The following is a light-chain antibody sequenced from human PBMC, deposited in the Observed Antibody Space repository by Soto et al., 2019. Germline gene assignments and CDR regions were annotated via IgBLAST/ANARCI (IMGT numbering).Light chain of an antibody. Sequence: AVLTQPRSVSAATGEKVTISCSGSSSNIGGNSVSWYQQLPGTAPKLLTYDDNKRPSGIPDRFSGSKSGTSATLGITGFQTGDEADYYCGSWDSSLSAYVFGTGTKVTVL. CDR2: DDN. V-gene: IGLV1-51*01. J-gene: IGLJ1*01. CDR1: SSNIGGNS. CDR3: GSWDSSLSAYV.